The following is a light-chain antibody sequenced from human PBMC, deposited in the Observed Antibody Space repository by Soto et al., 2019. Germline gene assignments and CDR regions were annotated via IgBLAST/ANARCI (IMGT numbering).Light chain of an antibody. CDR2: AAS. Sequence: IQLTQSPSSLSASVGDRVTITCRASQGINTFLAWYQQKPGKAPKLLIYAASTLQSGVPSRFSGSGSGTDFTRTISSLQPEDFATYYCQQLESYPSTFGGGTKVAIK. V-gene: IGKV1-9*01. CDR3: QQLESYPST. CDR1: QGINTF. J-gene: IGKJ4*01.